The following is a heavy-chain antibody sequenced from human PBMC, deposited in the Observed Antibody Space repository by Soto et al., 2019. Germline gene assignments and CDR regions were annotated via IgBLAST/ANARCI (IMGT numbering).Heavy chain of an antibody. Sequence: GGSLRLSCAASGFTFSSYAMSWVRQAPGKGLEWVSAISGSGGSTYYADSVKGRFTISRDNSKNTLYLQMNSLRAEDTAVYYCARDRKVLLWFGELTAFDPWGQGTLVTVSS. CDR2: ISGSGGST. V-gene: IGHV3-23*01. J-gene: IGHJ5*02. CDR1: GFTFSSYA. D-gene: IGHD3-10*01. CDR3: ARDRKVLLWFGELTAFDP.